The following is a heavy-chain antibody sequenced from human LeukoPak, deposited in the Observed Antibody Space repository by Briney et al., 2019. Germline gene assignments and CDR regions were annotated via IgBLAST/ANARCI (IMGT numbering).Heavy chain of an antibody. CDR3: ARGDYYDSSGFLDY. Sequence: SETLSLTCAVYGGSFSGYYWSWIRQPPGKGLEWIGEINHSGGTNYNPSLKSRVTISVDTSENQFSLKLTSVTAADTAVYYCARGDYYDSSGFLDYWGQGTLVTISS. CDR2: INHSGGT. D-gene: IGHD3-22*01. CDR1: GGSFSGYY. J-gene: IGHJ4*02. V-gene: IGHV4-34*01.